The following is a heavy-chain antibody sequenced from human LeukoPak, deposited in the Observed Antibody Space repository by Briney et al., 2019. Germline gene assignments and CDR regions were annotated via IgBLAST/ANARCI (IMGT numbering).Heavy chain of an antibody. CDR1: GFDFSTYA. CDR3: ARKARAVIFLFNI. J-gene: IGHJ3*02. Sequence: GGSLRLTCAASGFDFSTYAINWVRQAPGKGLEWVSSISTMSNYIFYGDSVKGRFTISRDNAKNSVYLQMTSLRPEDTAVYYCARKARAVIFLFNIWAQGKMVT. CDR2: ISTMSNYI. V-gene: IGHV3-21*01. D-gene: IGHD3-10*01.